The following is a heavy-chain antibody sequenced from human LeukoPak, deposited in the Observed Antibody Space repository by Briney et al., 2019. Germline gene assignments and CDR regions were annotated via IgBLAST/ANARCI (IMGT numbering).Heavy chain of an antibody. J-gene: IGHJ3*02. CDR1: GFTFSNYA. Sequence: GGSLRLSCAASGFTFSNYAMSWVRQAPGKGLEWVSAISGSGGNTYYADSVKGRFTISRDNSKNTLFLQMNSLRAEDTAVYYCARDSNRYCSSTSCYPGAFDIWGQGTMVTVSS. D-gene: IGHD2-2*01. CDR3: ARDSNRYCSSTSCYPGAFDI. CDR2: ISGSGGNT. V-gene: IGHV3-23*01.